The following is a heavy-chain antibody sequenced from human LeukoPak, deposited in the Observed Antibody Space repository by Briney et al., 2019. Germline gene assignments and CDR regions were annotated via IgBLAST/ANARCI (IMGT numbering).Heavy chain of an antibody. J-gene: IGHJ5*02. CDR3: ARGGEGVSGWFDP. V-gene: IGHV1-8*01. D-gene: IGHD2-8*01. CDR2: MNPNSGNT. CDR1: GYTFINYD. Sequence: GASVKVSGKASGYTFINYDINWVRQATGQGLEWMGWMNPNSGNTGYTQKFQGRVTMTRNTSISTAYMELSSLRSEDTAVYYCARGGEGVSGWFDPWGQGTLVTVSS.